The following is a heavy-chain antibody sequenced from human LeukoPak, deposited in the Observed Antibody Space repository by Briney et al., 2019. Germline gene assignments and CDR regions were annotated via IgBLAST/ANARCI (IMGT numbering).Heavy chain of an antibody. V-gene: IGHV3-15*07. Sequence: PGGSLRLSCAASGIDFSGAYMNWVRQAPGKGLEWVGLIKNKHEHQATDYAAPVRERFIITRDDSSSTLFLQMNSLKTEDTAVYYCVTDANRILGARGTGYWGQGILVTVSS. CDR3: VTDANRILGARGTGY. J-gene: IGHJ4*02. D-gene: IGHD1-26*01. CDR1: GIDFSGAY. CDR2: IKNKHEHQAT.